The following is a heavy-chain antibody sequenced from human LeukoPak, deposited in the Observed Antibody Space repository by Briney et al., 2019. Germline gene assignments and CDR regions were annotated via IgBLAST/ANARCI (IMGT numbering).Heavy chain of an antibody. V-gene: IGHV4-34*01. CDR2: INHSGST. CDR3: ARVDGDYVDSGRRKIDY. Sequence: PSETLSPTCAVYGGSFGGYYWSWIRQPPGKGLEWIGEINHSGSTNYNPSLKSRVTISVDTSKNQFSLKLSSVTAADTAVYYCARVDGDYVDSGRRKIDYWGQGTLVTVSS. D-gene: IGHD4-17*01. J-gene: IGHJ4*02. CDR1: GGSFGGYY.